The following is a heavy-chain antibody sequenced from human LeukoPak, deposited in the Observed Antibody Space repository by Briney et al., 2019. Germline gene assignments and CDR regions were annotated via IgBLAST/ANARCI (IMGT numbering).Heavy chain of an antibody. CDR1: GGSISSYY. CDR2: IYYSGST. J-gene: IGHJ6*03. D-gene: IGHD3-16*01. V-gene: IGHV4-59*01. Sequence: PSETLSLICTVSGGSISSYYWSWIRQPPGKGREWIGYIYYSGSTNYKSSLKSRVTISVDTSKNQLSLQLSSVTAADTAVYYCARETSQKGAHYMDVWGKGTTVTISS. CDR3: ARETSQKGAHYMDV.